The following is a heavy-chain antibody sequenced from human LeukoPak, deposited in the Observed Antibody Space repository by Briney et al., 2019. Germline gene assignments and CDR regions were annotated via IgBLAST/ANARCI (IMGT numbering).Heavy chain of an antibody. Sequence: GGSLRLSCAASGFTFSSYAMHWVRQAPGKGLEWVAVISYDGSNKYYADSVKGRFTISRDNSKNTLYLQMNSLRAEDTAVYYCARVFPVYGPAPSSPLDYWGQGTLVTVSS. CDR3: ARVFPVYGPAPSSPLDY. V-gene: IGHV3-30*04. D-gene: IGHD3-10*01. J-gene: IGHJ4*02. CDR1: GFTFSSYA. CDR2: ISYDGSNK.